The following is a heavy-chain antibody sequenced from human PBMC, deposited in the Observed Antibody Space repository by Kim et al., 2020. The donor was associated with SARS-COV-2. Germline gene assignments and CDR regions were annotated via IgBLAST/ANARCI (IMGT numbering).Heavy chain of an antibody. Sequence: SQTLSLTCAISGDSVSSNSAAWNWIRQSPSRGLEWLGRTYYRFKWYNDYAVSVKSRITINPDTSKNQFSLQLNSVTPEDTAVYYCARGPSYDFWSGNDNWFDPWGQGTLVTVSS. CDR1: GDSVSSNSAA. J-gene: IGHJ5*02. V-gene: IGHV6-1*01. D-gene: IGHD3-3*01. CDR2: TYYRFKWYN. CDR3: ARGPSYDFWSGNDNWFDP.